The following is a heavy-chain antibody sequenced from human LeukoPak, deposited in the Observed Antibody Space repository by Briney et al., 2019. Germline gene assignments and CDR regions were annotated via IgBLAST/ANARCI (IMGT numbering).Heavy chain of an antibody. D-gene: IGHD5-18*01. Sequence: GSVKVSCKASGYTFTSYGISWVRQAPGQGVEWMGWIIAYNGNTNYAQKLQGRVTMTTNTSTSTAYMELRRLRSDDTAVYYCARVSQWLQLWFDPWGQGTLVTVSS. CDR1: GYTFTSYG. J-gene: IGHJ5*02. V-gene: IGHV1-18*01. CDR2: IIAYNGNT. CDR3: ARVSQWLQLWFDP.